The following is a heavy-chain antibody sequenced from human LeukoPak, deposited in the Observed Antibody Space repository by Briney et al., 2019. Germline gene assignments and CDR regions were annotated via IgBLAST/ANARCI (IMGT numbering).Heavy chain of an antibody. Sequence: GGSLRLFCAASGFTFSSYSMNWVRQAPGKALEGVSSISSSSSYIYYADSVKGRFTISRDNAKNSLYLQTNSLRAEDTAVYYCARDAITMVRGVISPWGQGTLVTVSS. CDR3: ARDAITMVRGVISP. D-gene: IGHD3-10*01. J-gene: IGHJ5*02. CDR1: GFTFSSYS. CDR2: ISSSSSYI. V-gene: IGHV3-21*01.